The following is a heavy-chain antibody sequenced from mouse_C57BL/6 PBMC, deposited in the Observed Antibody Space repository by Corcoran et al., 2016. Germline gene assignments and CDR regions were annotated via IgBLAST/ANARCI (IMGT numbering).Heavy chain of an antibody. V-gene: IGHV1-26*01. Sequence: EVQLQQSGPELVKPGASVKISCKASGYTFTDYYMNWVKQSHGKSLEWIGDINPNNGGTSYNQKFKGKATLTVDKSSSTAYMELRSLTSEDSAVYYCASRGVSYFDYWGQGTTLTVSS. CDR1: GYTFTDYY. D-gene: IGHD6-2*01. J-gene: IGHJ2*01. CDR2: INPNNGGT. CDR3: ASRGVSYFDY.